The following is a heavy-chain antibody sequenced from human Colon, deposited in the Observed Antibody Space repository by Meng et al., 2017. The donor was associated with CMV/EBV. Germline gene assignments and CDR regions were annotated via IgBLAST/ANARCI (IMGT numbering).Heavy chain of an antibody. CDR1: GYRFENYW. D-gene: IGHD5-24*01. J-gene: IGHJ3*01. CDR2: IFPADSDT. CDR3: AKPVLATSREPTLWETITNAPFDPFDV. V-gene: IGHV5-51*01. Sequence: GESLKISCKGSGYRFENYWIGWVRQMPRKGLEWMGIIFPADSDTRYSPSFQGQVTISADTSISTTYLHWSTLKASDTAIYYCAKPVLATSREPTLWETITNAPFDPFDVWGRGAVVTVSS.